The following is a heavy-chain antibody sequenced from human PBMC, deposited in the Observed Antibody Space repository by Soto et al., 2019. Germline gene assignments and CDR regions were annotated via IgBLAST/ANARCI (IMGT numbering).Heavy chain of an antibody. V-gene: IGHV3-21*02. J-gene: IGHJ4*02. CDR1: GFTFSIYS. Sequence: EVQLVESGGGLVKPGGSLRLSCAASGFTFSIYSMNWVLQAPGKGLGWGSSISTTSSFIYSADSVKGRFTISRDNAKNSLYLQMNSMRAEDTAVYYCEREGSLYVDAVSNCFAYWGQGTLVTVSS. CDR2: ISTTSSFI. CDR3: EREGSLYVDAVSNCFAY. D-gene: IGHD4-17*01.